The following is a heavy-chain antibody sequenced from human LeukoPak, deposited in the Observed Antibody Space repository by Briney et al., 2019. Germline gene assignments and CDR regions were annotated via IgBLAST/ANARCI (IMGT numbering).Heavy chain of an antibody. CDR2: ISWNSGSI. Sequence: AGRSLRLSCAASGFTFDDCAMHWVRQAPGKGLEWVSGISWNSGSIGYADSVKGRFTISRDNAKNSLYLQMNSLRAEDTALYYCARDITPTDSYDSSAFDYWGQGTLVTVSS. D-gene: IGHD3-22*01. CDR1: GFTFDDCA. J-gene: IGHJ4*02. V-gene: IGHV3-9*01. CDR3: ARDITPTDSYDSSAFDY.